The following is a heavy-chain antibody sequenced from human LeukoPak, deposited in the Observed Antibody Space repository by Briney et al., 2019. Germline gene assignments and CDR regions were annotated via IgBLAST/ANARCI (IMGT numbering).Heavy chain of an antibody. D-gene: IGHD5-12*01. Sequence: SQTLSLTCAISGDSVSSNSAAWNWIRQSPSRGLEWLGRTYYRSKWYNDYAVSVKSRITINPDTSKNQFSLQLSSVTAADTAVYYCARGGYSGYDLDHYYYGMDVWGQGTTVTVSS. CDR3: ARGGYSGYDLDHYYYGMDV. J-gene: IGHJ6*02. CDR2: TYYRSKWYN. V-gene: IGHV6-1*01. CDR1: GDSVSSNSAA.